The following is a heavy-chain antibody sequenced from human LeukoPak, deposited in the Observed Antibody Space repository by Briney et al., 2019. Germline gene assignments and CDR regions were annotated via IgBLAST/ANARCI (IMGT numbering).Heavy chain of an antibody. CDR3: AKSGLELDY. CDR1: GFTFSNYW. CDR2: IKQDGSEK. D-gene: IGHD1-1*01. Sequence: PGGSLRLSCAASGFTFSNYWMSWVRQAPGKGLEWEANIKQDGSEKYYVDSVKGRFTISRDNAKNSLYLQMNSLRAEDTAVYYCAKSGLELDYWGQGTLVTVSS. J-gene: IGHJ4*02. V-gene: IGHV3-7*02.